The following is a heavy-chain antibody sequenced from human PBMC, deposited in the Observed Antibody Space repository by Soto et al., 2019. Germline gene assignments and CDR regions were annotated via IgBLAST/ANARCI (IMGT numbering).Heavy chain of an antibody. V-gene: IGHV1-46*01. CDR2: INPSGGST. D-gene: IGHD3-22*01. Sequence: QVQLVQSGAEVKKPGASVKVSCKASGYTFTSYYMHWVRQAPGQGLEWMGIINPSGGSTSYAQKFQGRVTMTRDTSTSTVYMELSSLRSEDTAVYYCARGSMIVVVFFLGSSLDYWGQGTLVTVSS. CDR3: ARGSMIVVVFFLGSSLDY. CDR1: GYTFTSYY. J-gene: IGHJ4*02.